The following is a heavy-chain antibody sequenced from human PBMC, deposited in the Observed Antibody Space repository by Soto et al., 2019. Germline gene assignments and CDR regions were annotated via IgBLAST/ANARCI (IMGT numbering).Heavy chain of an antibody. J-gene: IGHJ4*02. CDR2: IYYSGST. D-gene: IGHD4-17*01. CDR1: GGSFSGYY. Sequence: SETLSLTCAVYGGSFSGYYWSWIRQPPGKGLEWIGYIYYSGSTNYNPSLKSRVTISVDTSKNQFSLKLSSVTAADTAVYYCARAKIYGDDFDYWGQGTLVTVSS. CDR3: ARAKIYGDDFDY. V-gene: IGHV4-59*01.